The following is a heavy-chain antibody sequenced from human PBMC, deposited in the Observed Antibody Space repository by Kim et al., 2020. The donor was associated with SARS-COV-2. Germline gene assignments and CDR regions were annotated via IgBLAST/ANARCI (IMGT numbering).Heavy chain of an antibody. V-gene: IGHV3-33*01. Sequence: GGSLRLSCAASGFTFSSYAMHWVRQAPVKGLEWVAVICYDGSNKYYADSVKGRFTISRDNSKNTLYLQMNSLRAEDTAVYYFAITGFQLAPFDYWGQGT. J-gene: IGHJ4*02. CDR3: AITGFQLAPFDY. CDR1: GFTFSSYA. CDR2: ICYDGSNK. D-gene: IGHD6-6*01.